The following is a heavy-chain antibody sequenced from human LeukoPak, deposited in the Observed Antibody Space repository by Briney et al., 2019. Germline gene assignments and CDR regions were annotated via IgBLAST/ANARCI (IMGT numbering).Heavy chain of an antibody. D-gene: IGHD4-17*01. Sequence: SSETLSLTCTVSGGSISSSSYYWGWIRQPPGKGLEWIGSIYYSGSTYYNPSLKSRVTISVDTSKNQFSLKLSSVTAADTAVYYCARDSGYDRPMTTVTPFERRYYMDVWGKGTTVTISS. CDR1: GGSISSSSYY. CDR2: IYYSGST. V-gene: IGHV4-39*07. J-gene: IGHJ6*03. CDR3: ARDSGYDRPMTTVTPFERRYYMDV.